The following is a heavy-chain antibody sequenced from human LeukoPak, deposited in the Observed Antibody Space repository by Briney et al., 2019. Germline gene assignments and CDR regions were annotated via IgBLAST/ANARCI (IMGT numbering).Heavy chain of an antibody. CDR2: IYSGGST. J-gene: IGHJ6*03. Sequence: PGGSLRLSCAASGFTVSSNYMSWVRQTPGKGLEWVSVIYSGGSTYYADSVKGRFTISGDNSKNTLYLQMNSLRAEDTAVYYCAKGSKAVIFTRDHYMDVWGKGSTVTISS. D-gene: IGHD3-3*01. V-gene: IGHV3-66*01. CDR3: AKGSKAVIFTRDHYMDV. CDR1: GFTVSSNY.